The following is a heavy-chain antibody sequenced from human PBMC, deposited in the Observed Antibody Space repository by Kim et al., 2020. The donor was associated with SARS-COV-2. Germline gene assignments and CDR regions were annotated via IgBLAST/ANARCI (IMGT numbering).Heavy chain of an antibody. CDR1: GGSFSGYY. CDR2: INHSGST. D-gene: IGHD1-7*01. J-gene: IGHJ6*01. Sequence: SETLSLTCAVYGGSFSGYYWSWIRQPPGKGLEWIGEINHSGSTNYNPSLKSRVTISVDTSKNQFSLKLSSVTAADTAVYYCARAGRGTGTTSYYYGMDV. V-gene: IGHV4-34*01. CDR3: ARAGRGTGTTSYYYGMDV.